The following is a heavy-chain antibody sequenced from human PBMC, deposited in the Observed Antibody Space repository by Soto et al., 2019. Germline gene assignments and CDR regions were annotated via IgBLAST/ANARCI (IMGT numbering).Heavy chain of an antibody. J-gene: IGHJ4*02. V-gene: IGHV3-23*01. CDR3: AKEQAHSEADTSSIFDY. CDR2: ISASGGST. D-gene: IGHD2-2*01. Sequence: GVLRLSCAASGFAFSDYPMTWVRQAPGKGLEWASSISASGGSTYYPDSVKGRFTISRDNSKNTLYLQMNSLRAEDTAVYFCAKEQAHSEADTSSIFDYWGQGTLVTVS. CDR1: GFAFSDYP.